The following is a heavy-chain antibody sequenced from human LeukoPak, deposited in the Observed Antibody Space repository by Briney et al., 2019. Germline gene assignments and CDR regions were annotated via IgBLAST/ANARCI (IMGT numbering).Heavy chain of an antibody. J-gene: IGHJ3*02. CDR3: ARANRGYSYGDDAFDI. V-gene: IGHV3-33*01. Sequence: GGSLRLSCAASGFTFSSYGMHWVRQAPGKGLEWVAVIWYDGSNKYYADSVKGRFTISRDNSKNTLYLQMNSLRAEDTAVYYCARANRGYSYGDDAFDIWGQGTMVTVPS. CDR2: IWYDGSNK. CDR1: GFTFSSYG. D-gene: IGHD5-18*01.